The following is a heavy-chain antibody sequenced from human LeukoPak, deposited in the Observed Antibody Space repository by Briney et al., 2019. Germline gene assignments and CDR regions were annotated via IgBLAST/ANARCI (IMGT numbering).Heavy chain of an antibody. V-gene: IGHV3-30*01. CDR1: GFTFTDHS. J-gene: IGHJ4*02. Sequence: GGSLRLSCVASGFTFTDHSMHWVRQPPGKGLEWLAVASSDEVTTFYGDSVKGRFTISRDNSKNTVYLQMNSLRAEDTAVYYCAKEIWPTVTTPGHTHFDYWGQGTLVTVSS. CDR2: ASSDEVTT. CDR3: AKEIWPTVTTPGHTHFDY. D-gene: IGHD4-17*01.